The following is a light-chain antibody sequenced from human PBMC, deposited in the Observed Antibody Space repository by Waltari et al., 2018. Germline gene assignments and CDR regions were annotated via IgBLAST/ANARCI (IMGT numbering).Light chain of an antibody. CDR3: QQYSSVPLT. CDR1: QAINDY. J-gene: IGKJ4*01. Sequence: DIQMTQSPSSLSASVGDRVTITCRASQAINDYLSCHQQRPGKPPKSLIHYVSNLETGVPSRVSGRRSGTDYSLTSSSLQPEDVGTYYGQQYSSVPLTFGGGTKVEIK. V-gene: IGKV1-33*01. CDR2: YVS.